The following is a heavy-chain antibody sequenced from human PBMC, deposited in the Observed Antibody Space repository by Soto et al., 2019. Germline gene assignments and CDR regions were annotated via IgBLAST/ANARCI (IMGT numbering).Heavy chain of an antibody. Sequence: MRCISQKQEKRLEWVSLIGESGTPTYYADSVKGRFTISRDNSKNTLYLQMNSLRAEDTAVYYCAKEGESPYYDFWGGRYFFAYWGNRTLVTGSS. V-gene: IGHV3-23*01. J-gene: IGHJ4*01. D-gene: IGHD3-3*01. CDR3: AKEGESPYYDFWGGRYFFAY. CDR2: IGESGTPT.